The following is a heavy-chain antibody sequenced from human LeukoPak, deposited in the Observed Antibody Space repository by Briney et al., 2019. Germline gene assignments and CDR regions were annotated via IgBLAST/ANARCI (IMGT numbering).Heavy chain of an antibody. Sequence: PGGSLRLSCAASGFTFSSYAMTWVRQAPGKGLEWVSSIDANGVATFYAESVKGRFSISRDNAKNTVGLQMHSLTAEDTAVYYCAKDQSYYNWFDPWGQGTLVTVSS. CDR1: GFTFSSYA. V-gene: IGHV3-23*01. CDR3: AKDQSYYNWFDP. J-gene: IGHJ5*02. D-gene: IGHD3-10*01. CDR2: IDANGVAT.